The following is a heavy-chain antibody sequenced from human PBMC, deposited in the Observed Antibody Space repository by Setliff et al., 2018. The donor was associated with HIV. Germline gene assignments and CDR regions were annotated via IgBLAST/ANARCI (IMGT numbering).Heavy chain of an antibody. Sequence: GGSLRLSCAASGLTFSDYWMNWVRQAPGKGLEWVSGISGSGYGTYYADSVKGRFTISRDNSKNTLYLQMNSLRAEDTAVYYCARDPVLRAAPWGQGTLVTVSS. CDR1: GLTFSDYW. J-gene: IGHJ4*02. CDR3: ARDPVLRAAP. CDR2: ISGSGYGT. V-gene: IGHV3-23*01. D-gene: IGHD3-10*01.